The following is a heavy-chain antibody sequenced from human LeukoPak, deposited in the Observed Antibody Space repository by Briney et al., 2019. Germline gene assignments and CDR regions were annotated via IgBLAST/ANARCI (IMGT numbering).Heavy chain of an antibody. CDR2: INPNSGGT. CDR3: ARVGPMVVVVPAATYYYYGMDV. D-gene: IGHD2-2*01. CDR1: GYTFTGYY. V-gene: IGHV1-2*02. J-gene: IGHJ6*02. Sequence: ASVKVSCKASGYTFTGYYMHWVRQAPGQGIEWMGWINPNSGGTNYAQKFQGRVTMTRDTSISTAYMELSRLRSDDTAVYYCARVGPMVVVVPAATYYYYGMDVWGQGTTVTVSS.